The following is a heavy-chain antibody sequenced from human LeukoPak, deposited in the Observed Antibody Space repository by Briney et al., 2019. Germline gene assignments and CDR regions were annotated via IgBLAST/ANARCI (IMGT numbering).Heavy chain of an antibody. D-gene: IGHD3-22*01. V-gene: IGHV3-23*01. CDR2: ISNDGGGT. CDR1: GFIFNNYG. CDR3: AKGSSGYFFDL. Sequence: HPGGSLRLSCTASGFIFNNYGLIWVRQAPGKGLEWVSAISNDGGGTNYADFVKGRFTISRDNSKNTLFLQMNSLRAEDTALYYCAKGSSGYFFDLWGQGTLVTVSS. J-gene: IGHJ4*02.